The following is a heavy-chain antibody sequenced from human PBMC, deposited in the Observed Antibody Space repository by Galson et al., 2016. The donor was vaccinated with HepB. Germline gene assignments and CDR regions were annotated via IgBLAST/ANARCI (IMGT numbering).Heavy chain of an antibody. D-gene: IGHD2-2*01. J-gene: IGHJ4*02. V-gene: IGHV1-69*13. CDR1: GDTSSTYA. CDR2: IIPIFGTT. CDR3: ARLTRLGYCSSNNCEDF. Sequence: SVKVSCKASGDTSSTYAVSLVRQAPGQGLEWVGGIIPIFGTTNYAQKFQGRVTITADESTSTAYMELSSLRSEDSAVYYCARLTRLGYCSSNNCEDFWGQGTLVTVSS.